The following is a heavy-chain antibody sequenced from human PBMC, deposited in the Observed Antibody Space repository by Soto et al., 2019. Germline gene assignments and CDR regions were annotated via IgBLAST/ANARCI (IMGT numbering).Heavy chain of an antibody. D-gene: IGHD2-21*01. CDR1: GYIFPTYF. J-gene: IGHJ5*02. V-gene: IGHV5-51*01. Sequence: PGDALKISCMTSGYIFPTYFISFVRQRPGKFLEWMGAVYPGDSDTKYSPSFQGHVTISADRSIGTAFLQWSSLNASDTSMYYCARGLNCNSIMNCIETWGKGNMVNVSS. CDR3: ARGLNCNSIMNCIET. CDR2: VYPGDSDT.